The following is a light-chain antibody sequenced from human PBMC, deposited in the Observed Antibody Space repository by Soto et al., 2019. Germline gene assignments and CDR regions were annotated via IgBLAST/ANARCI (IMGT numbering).Light chain of an antibody. V-gene: IGLV4-69*01. CDR3: QNWGTAFSVV. CDR1: SGHSSYA. J-gene: IGLJ2*01. Sequence: QPVLTQSPSASASLGASVKLTCTLSSGHSSYAIAWHQQQPEKGPRYLMKLNSDGSHNKGDGIPDRFSGSSSGAERYLTISSLQSEDDAAYYCQNWGTAFSVVFGGGTKVTVL. CDR2: LNSDGSH.